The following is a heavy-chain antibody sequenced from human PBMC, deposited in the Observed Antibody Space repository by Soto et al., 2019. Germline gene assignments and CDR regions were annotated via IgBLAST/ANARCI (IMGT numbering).Heavy chain of an antibody. CDR1: GGSISSGGYY. J-gene: IGHJ4*02. CDR3: AGGSGIYGDYVWGTKYYFDY. CDR2: IYYSGST. V-gene: IGHV4-31*03. Sequence: SETLSLTCTVSGGSISSGGYYWSWIRQHPGKGLEWIGYIYYSGSTYYNPPLKSRVTISVDTSKNQFSLKLSSVTAADTAVYYCAGGSGIYGDYVWGTKYYFDYWGQGTLVTVSS. D-gene: IGHD4-17*01.